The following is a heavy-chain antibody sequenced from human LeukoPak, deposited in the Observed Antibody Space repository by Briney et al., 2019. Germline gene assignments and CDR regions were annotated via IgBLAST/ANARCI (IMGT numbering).Heavy chain of an antibody. D-gene: IGHD1-26*01. V-gene: IGHV4-34*01. Sequence: SETLSLTCAVYGGSFSGYYWSWIRQPPGKGLEWIGEINHSGSTNYNPSLKSRVTISVDTSKNQFSLKLSSVTAADTAVYYCARGRGGAKAFEDATDAFDFWGQGTMVTVSS. J-gene: IGHJ3*01. CDR3: ARGRGGAKAFEDATDAFDF. CDR2: INHSGST. CDR1: GGSFSGYY.